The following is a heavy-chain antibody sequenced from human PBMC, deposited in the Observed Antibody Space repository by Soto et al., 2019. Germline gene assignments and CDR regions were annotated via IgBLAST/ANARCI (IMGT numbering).Heavy chain of an antibody. V-gene: IGHV4-34*01. J-gene: IGHJ6*02. CDR2: INHSGST. CDR1: GGSFSGYY. Sequence: PSETLSLTCAVYGGSFSGYYWSWIRQPPGKGLEWIGEINHSGSTNYNPSLKSRVTISVDTSKNQFSLKLSSVTAADTAVYYCARGSIAARPSYYYYGMDVWGQGTTVTVSS. CDR3: ARGSIAARPSYYYYGMDV. D-gene: IGHD6-6*01.